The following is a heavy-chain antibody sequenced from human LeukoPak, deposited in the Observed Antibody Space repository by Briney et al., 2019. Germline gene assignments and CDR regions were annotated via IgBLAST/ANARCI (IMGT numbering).Heavy chain of an antibody. CDR3: AVYSSRAPHTDY. D-gene: IGHD6-13*01. V-gene: IGHV3-30*03. Sequence: PGRSLTLSCTASGFTLYSCNKHWVRQAPGKGLEWVAVISYDGSNKYYADSVKGRFTISRDNSKNTLYLQMNSLRAEDTAVYYCAVYSSRAPHTDYWGQGTLVTVSS. CDR2: ISYDGSNK. J-gene: IGHJ4*02. CDR1: GFTLYSCN.